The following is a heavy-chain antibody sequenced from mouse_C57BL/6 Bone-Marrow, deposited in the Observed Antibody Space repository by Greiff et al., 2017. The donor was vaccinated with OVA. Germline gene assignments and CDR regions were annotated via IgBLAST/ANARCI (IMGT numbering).Heavy chain of an antibody. D-gene: IGHD2-1*01. CDR1: GYTFTSYW. Sequence: EVQLQQSGTVLARPGASVKMSCKTSGYTFTSYWMHWVKQRPGQGLEWIGAIYPGNSDTSYNQKFKGKAKLTAVTSASTAYMELSSLTNEDSAVYYCTRQNYGNPYYFDYWGQGTTLTVSS. V-gene: IGHV1-5*01. J-gene: IGHJ2*01. CDR3: TRQNYGNPYYFDY. CDR2: IYPGNSDT.